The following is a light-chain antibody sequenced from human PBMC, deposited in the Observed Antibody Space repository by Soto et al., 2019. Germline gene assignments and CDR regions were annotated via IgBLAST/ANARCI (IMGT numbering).Light chain of an antibody. V-gene: IGKV3-20*01. CDR3: QQFGGSPTYT. J-gene: IGKJ2*01. CDR1: QSVSSSY. CDR2: GTS. Sequence: IVLTQSPGTLSLSPGERATLSCRASQSVSSSYLAWYQQKPGQAPRLLIYGTSSRATGIPDRFSGSGSGTDFTLTISSLEPEDFAVDYCQQFGGSPTYTFGQGTKLEIK.